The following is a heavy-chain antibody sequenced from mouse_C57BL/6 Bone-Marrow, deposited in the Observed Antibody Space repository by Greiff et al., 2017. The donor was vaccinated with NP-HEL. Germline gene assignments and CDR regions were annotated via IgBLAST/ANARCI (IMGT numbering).Heavy chain of an antibody. Sequence: VKLMESGPELVKPGASVKISCKASGYAFSSSWMNWVKQRPGKGLEWIGRIYPGDGDTNYNGKFKGKATLTADKSSSTAYMQLSSLTSEDSAVYFCARDDLLCLRGFAYWGQGTLVTVSA. J-gene: IGHJ3*01. CDR1: GYAFSSSW. V-gene: IGHV1-82*01. D-gene: IGHD2-1*01. CDR3: ARDDLLCLRGFAY. CDR2: IYPGDGDT.